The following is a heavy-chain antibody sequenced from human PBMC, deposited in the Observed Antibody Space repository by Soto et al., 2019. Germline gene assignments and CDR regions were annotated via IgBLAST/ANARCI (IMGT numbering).Heavy chain of an antibody. D-gene: IGHD3-9*01. CDR2: IKQDGSEK. Sequence: GGSLRLSCAASGFTFSSYWMSWVRQAPGKGLEWVANIKQDGSEKYYVDSVKGRFTISRDNAKNSLYLQMNSLRAEDTAVYYCARVDDILTGYPFCFDYWGQGTLVTVSS. CDR1: GFTFSSYW. CDR3: ARVDDILTGYPFCFDY. J-gene: IGHJ4*02. V-gene: IGHV3-7*05.